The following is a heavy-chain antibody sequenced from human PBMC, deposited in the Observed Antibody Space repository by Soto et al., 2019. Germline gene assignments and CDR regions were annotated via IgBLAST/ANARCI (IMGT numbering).Heavy chain of an antibody. CDR3: ARVPFVPAAILAY. J-gene: IGHJ4*02. Sequence: ASVKVSCKASGYTFTGYYMHWVRQAPGQGLEWMGWINPNSGGTNYAQKFQGRVTMTRDTSISTAYMELSRLRSDDTAVYYCARVPFVPAAILAYWGQGTLVTVSS. D-gene: IGHD2-2*01. V-gene: IGHV1-2*02. CDR1: GYTFTGYY. CDR2: INPNSGGT.